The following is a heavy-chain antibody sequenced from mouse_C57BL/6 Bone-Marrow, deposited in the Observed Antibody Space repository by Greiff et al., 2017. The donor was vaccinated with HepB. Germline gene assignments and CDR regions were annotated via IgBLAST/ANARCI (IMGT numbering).Heavy chain of an antibody. CDR2: ISYDGSN. D-gene: IGHD1-1*01. J-gene: IGHJ1*03. Sequence: EVQLQESGPGLVKPSQSLSLTCSVTGYSITSGYYWNWIRQFPGNKLEWMGYISYDGSNNYNPSLKNRIPITRDTSKNQFFLKLNSVTTEDTATYYCARDPIYYGSSHWYFDVWGTGTTVTVSS. V-gene: IGHV3-6*01. CDR3: ARDPIYYGSSHWYFDV. CDR1: GYSITSGYY.